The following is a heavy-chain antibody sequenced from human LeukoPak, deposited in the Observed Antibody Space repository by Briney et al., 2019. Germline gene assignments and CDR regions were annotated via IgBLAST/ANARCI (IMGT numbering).Heavy chain of an antibody. D-gene: IGHD2-15*01. J-gene: IGHJ5*02. Sequence: GGSLRLSCAASGFTFSSYAMSWVRQVPGKGLEGVSAISGSGGSTYYADSVKGRFTISRDNSKNTLYLQMNSLRAEDTALYYCAKSPGYCSGGSCYSYWFDPWGQGTLVTVSS. CDR1: GFTFSSYA. V-gene: IGHV3-23*01. CDR2: ISGSGGST. CDR3: AKSPGYCSGGSCYSYWFDP.